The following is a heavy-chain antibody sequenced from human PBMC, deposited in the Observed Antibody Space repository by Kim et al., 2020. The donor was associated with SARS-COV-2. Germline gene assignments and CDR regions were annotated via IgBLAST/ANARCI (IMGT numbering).Heavy chain of an antibody. D-gene: IGHD3-22*01. V-gene: IGHV3-23*01. J-gene: IGHJ3*02. Sequence: VRGRFTISRDNSKNTLYLQMNSLRAEDTAIYYCAKRGYYYGTSASHTFDIWGQGTVVIVSS. CDR3: AKRGYYYGTSASHTFDI.